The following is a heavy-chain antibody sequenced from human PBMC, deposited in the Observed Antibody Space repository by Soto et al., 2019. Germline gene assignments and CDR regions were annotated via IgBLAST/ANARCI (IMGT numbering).Heavy chain of an antibody. D-gene: IGHD6-13*01. V-gene: IGHV4-4*02. CDR3: ASSRQLVYCY. CDR1: GGSISSSNW. Sequence: QVQLQESGPGLVKPSGTLSLTCAVSGGSISSSNWWSWVRQPPGKGLEWIGEIYHSGSTNYNPSLKSRFTIPVDKSKSQFHLKLSHVHAAGTAVYYCASSRQLVYCYWGQGTLVTVSS. J-gene: IGHJ4*02. CDR2: IYHSGST.